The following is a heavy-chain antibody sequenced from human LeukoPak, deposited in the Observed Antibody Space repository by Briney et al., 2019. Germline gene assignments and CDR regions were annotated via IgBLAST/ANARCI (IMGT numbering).Heavy chain of an antibody. CDR2: IYYSGST. CDR3: ARAGYCGGDCDPFDY. CDR1: GGSISSYY. D-gene: IGHD2-21*01. V-gene: IGHV4-59*01. J-gene: IGHJ4*02. Sequence: SETLSLTCTVSGGSISSYYWSWIRQPPGKGLEWIGYIYYSGSTNYNPSLKGRVTISVDTSKNQFSLKLSSVTAADTAVYYCARAGYCGGDCDPFDYWGQGTLVTVSS.